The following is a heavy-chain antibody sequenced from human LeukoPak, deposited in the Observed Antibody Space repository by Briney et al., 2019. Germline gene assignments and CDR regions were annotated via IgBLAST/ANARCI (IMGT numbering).Heavy chain of an antibody. Sequence: GGSLRLSCAASGFTFRSYDMGWVRQAPGKGLECVSAITGSGERTSYADSVKGRFTISRDNSKNTLFLQMNTLTTEDTAVYYCARDLIYGAFDIWGQGTKVTVSS. D-gene: IGHD2-8*01. CDR1: GFTFRSYD. CDR3: ARDLIYGAFDI. V-gene: IGHV3-23*01. CDR2: ITGSGERT. J-gene: IGHJ3*02.